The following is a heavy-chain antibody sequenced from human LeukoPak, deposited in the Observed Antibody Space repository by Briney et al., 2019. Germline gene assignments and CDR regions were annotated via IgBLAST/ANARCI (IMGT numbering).Heavy chain of an antibody. CDR3: AKDRFYYDSSGYYRED. CDR2: MSGSGGST. J-gene: IGHJ4*02. D-gene: IGHD3-22*01. Sequence: GGSLRLSCAASGFTFSSYAMSWVRQAPGKGLEWVSGMSGSGGSTYSADSVKGRFTISRDNSKNTLYLQMNSLRAEDTAVYCCAKDRFYYDSSGYYREDWGQGTLVTVSS. CDR1: GFTFSSYA. V-gene: IGHV3-23*01.